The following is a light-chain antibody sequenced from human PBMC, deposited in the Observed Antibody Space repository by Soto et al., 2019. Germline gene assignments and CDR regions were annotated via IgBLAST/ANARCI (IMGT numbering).Light chain of an antibody. CDR1: QSVSSSF. Sequence: EIVLTQSPGTLSLSPGERATLSCRASQSVSSSFLAWYQQKPGQAPRLLMYGASSRATGIPDRFSGTWSGTDFTLTISRLEPEDFAVYYCQQYGSSPYTFGLGTKLEIK. V-gene: IGKV3-20*01. CDR3: QQYGSSPYT. J-gene: IGKJ2*01. CDR2: GAS.